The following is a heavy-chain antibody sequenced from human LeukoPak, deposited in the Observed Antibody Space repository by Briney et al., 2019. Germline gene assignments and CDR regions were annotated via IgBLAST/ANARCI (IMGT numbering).Heavy chain of an antibody. D-gene: IGHD1-26*01. CDR2: INHSGGT. CDR3: ARGFGGATRGTVDY. CDR1: GGSFSGYY. V-gene: IGHV4-34*01. Sequence: PSETLSLTCAVYGGSFSGYYWSWVRQPPGKGLEWIGEINHSGGTNYNPSLKSRVTLSVDTSKNQFSLKLSSVTAADTAVYYCARGFGGATRGTVDYWGQGTLVTVSS. J-gene: IGHJ4*02.